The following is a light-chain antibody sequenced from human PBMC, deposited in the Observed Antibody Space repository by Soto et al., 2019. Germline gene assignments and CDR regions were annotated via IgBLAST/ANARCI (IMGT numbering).Light chain of an antibody. CDR2: DAS. J-gene: IGKJ1*01. V-gene: IGKV1-5*01. CDR1: QSISSW. CDR3: QQYGT. Sequence: DIQMTQSPSTLSASVGDRVTITCRASQSISSWLAWYQQKPGKAPNLLIYDASSLESGVPSRFSGSGSGTEFTLTISSLQPDDFATYYCQQYGTFGQGTKVEIK.